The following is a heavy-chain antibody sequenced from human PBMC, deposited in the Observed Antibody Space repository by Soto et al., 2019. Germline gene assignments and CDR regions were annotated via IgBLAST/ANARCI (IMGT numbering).Heavy chain of an antibody. CDR1: GASIRSTDYY. J-gene: IGHJ5*02. CDR2: VYYTGST. V-gene: IGHV4-30-4*01. CDR3: VRTAREGAVAPHWFDR. D-gene: IGHD2-21*02. Sequence: SETLSLTCTVSGASIRSTDYYWSWIRQTPGKGLEWIGYVYYTGSTYYNPSLMSRLTISVDTSKNQFSLKLTSVTAAEAAVYYCVRTAREGAVAPHWFDRWGQGTQVTVSS.